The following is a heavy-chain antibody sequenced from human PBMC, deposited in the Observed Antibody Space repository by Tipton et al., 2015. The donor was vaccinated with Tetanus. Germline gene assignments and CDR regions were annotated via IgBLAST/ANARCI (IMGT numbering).Heavy chain of an antibody. CDR3: ARVRQRDYYGSGSYYNEHYYFDY. Sequence: GLVKPSETLSLTCAVYGGSFSGYYWSWIRQPPGKGLEWIGEINHSGSTNYNPPLKSRVTISVDTSKNQFSLKLSSVTAADTAVYYCARVRQRDYYGSGSYYNEHYYFDYWGQGTLVTVSS. J-gene: IGHJ4*02. CDR2: INHSGST. V-gene: IGHV4-34*01. CDR1: GGSFSGYY. D-gene: IGHD3-10*01.